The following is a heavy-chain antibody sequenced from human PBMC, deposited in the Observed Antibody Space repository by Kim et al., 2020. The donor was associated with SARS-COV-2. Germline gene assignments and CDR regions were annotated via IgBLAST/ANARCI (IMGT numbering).Heavy chain of an antibody. CDR3: ARGASADPFDF. CDR2: YT. Sequence: YTYYAESVQGRFTISRDNAKNSLYLQLDGLTAEDTAVYYCARGASADPFDFWGQGTMVTVSS. V-gene: IGHV3-21*06. D-gene: IGHD6-25*01. J-gene: IGHJ3*01.